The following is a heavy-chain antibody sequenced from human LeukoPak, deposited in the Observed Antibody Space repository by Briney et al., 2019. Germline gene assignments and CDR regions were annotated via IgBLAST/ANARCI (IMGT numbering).Heavy chain of an antibody. V-gene: IGHV1-2*02. D-gene: IGHD1-7*01. J-gene: IGHJ4*02. CDR2: INPHSGGT. CDR1: GYTFTGYY. Sequence: ASVKVSCKASGYTFTGYYMHWVRQAPGQGLEWMGWINPHSGGTNYAQKFQGRVTMTRDTSISTAYMELSRLRSDDTAVYYCARVFRLELEETETFGYWGQGTLVTVSS. CDR3: ARVFRLELEETETFGY.